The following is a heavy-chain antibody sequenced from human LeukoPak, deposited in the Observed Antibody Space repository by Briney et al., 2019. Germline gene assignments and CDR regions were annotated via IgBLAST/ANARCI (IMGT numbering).Heavy chain of an antibody. J-gene: IGHJ4*02. Sequence: GGSLRLSCAASGFTFSSYSMNWVRQAPGKGLEWISYISSSSTTISYADSVKGRFTISRDSTRNAVYLQMNTLSAEDTAVYYCGRDLKGYTSSGGVDYWGQGTLVIVSS. V-gene: IGHV3-48*01. D-gene: IGHD6-13*01. CDR2: ISSSSTTI. CDR1: GFTFSSYS. CDR3: GRDLKGYTSSGGVDY.